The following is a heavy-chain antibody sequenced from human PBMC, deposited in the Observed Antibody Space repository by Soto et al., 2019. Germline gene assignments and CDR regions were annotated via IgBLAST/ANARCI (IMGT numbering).Heavy chain of an antibody. CDR3: AREGSGSYYFDY. CDR1: GGTFSSYA. V-gene: IGHV1-69*13. D-gene: IGHD1-26*01. Sequence: SVKVSCKASGGTFSSYAISWVRQAPGQGLEWMGGIIPIFGTANYAQKFQGRVTITADESTSTAYMELSSLRSEDTAVYYCAREGSGSYYFDYWGQGNLVTVSS. J-gene: IGHJ4*02. CDR2: IIPIFGTA.